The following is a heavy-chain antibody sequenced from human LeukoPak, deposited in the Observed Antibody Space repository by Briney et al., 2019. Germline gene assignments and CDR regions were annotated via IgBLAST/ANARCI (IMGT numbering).Heavy chain of an antibody. V-gene: IGHV3-23*01. CDR2: ISGSGGST. Sequence: ETLSLTCTVSGGSISSYYWSWVRQAPGKGLEWVSAISGSGGSTYYADSVKGRFTISRDNSKNTLYLQMNSLRAEDTAVYYCTPEVWFDHWGQGTLVTVSS. J-gene: IGHJ5*02. CDR3: TPEVWFDH. CDR1: GGSISSYY.